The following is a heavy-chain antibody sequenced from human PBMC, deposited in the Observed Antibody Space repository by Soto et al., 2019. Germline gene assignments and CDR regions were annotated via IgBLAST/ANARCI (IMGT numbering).Heavy chain of an antibody. D-gene: IGHD3-16*02. CDR2: ISSSSSTI. Sequence: EVQLVESGGGLVQPGGSLRLSCAASGFTFSSYSMNWVRQAPGKGLEWVSYISSSSSTIYYADSVKGRFTISRDNAKNSLYLQMNNLRDEDTAVYYCARANLITFGGVIVNGGGYFDYWGQGTLVTVSS. CDR1: GFTFSSYS. CDR3: ARANLITFGGVIVNGGGYFDY. V-gene: IGHV3-48*02. J-gene: IGHJ4*02.